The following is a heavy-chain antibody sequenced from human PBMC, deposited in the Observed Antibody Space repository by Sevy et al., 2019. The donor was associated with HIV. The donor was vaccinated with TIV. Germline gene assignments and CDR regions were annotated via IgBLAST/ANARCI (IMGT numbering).Heavy chain of an antibody. CDR3: AKRVAGALAALDI. CDR1: GFTFRNYV. D-gene: IGHD3-10*01. CDR2: ISDGGGTT. J-gene: IGHJ3*02. V-gene: IGHV3-23*01. Sequence: GGSLRLSCAASGFTFRNYVMNWVRQPPGKGLEWVSVISDGGGTTYYADSVKGRFTISRDDSKSTLYLQMNSLRVEDMAVYFCAKRVAGALAALDIWGQGTMV.